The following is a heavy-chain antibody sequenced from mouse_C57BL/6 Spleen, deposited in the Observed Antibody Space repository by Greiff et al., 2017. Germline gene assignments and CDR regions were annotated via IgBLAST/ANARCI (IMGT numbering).Heavy chain of an antibody. Sequence: QVQLQQPGAELVKPGASVKLSCKASGYTFTSYWMHWVKQRPGQGLEWIGMIHPNSGSTNYNEKFKSKATLTVDKSSSTAYMQLISLTSEDSAVYYCARNWDDYYAMDYWGQGTSVTVSS. CDR2: IHPNSGST. CDR3: ARNWDDYYAMDY. D-gene: IGHD4-1*01. V-gene: IGHV1-64*01. CDR1: GYTFTSYW. J-gene: IGHJ4*01.